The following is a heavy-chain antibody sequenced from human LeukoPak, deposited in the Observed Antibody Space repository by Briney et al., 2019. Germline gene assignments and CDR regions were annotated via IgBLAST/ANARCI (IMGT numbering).Heavy chain of an antibody. D-gene: IGHD3-3*01. CDR3: ARLERGILTPRNWFDP. CDR2: IYYSGCT. V-gene: IGHV4-59*12. J-gene: IGHJ5*02. CDR1: GGSISSYY. Sequence: SETLSLTCTVSGGSISSYYRSWIRQPPGKGLECIGYIYYSGCTNYNPSLKSRVTIPVHKTKNQFSLKLHSVTAANTAGYYCARLERGILTPRNWFDPWGQGNLVTVSS.